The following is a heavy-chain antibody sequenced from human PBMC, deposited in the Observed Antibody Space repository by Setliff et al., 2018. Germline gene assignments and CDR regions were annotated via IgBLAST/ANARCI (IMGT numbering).Heavy chain of an antibody. J-gene: IGHJ3*02. CDR1: GYTFTSYD. CDR2: MNPNSGNT. V-gene: IGHV1-8*02. Sequence: ASVKVSCKASGYTFTSYDINWVRQATGQGLEWMGWMNPNSGNTGYAQKFQGRVTMTRDTSISTAYMELSRLRSDDTAVYYCATDHDAFDIWGQGTMVTVSS. CDR3: ATDHDAFDI.